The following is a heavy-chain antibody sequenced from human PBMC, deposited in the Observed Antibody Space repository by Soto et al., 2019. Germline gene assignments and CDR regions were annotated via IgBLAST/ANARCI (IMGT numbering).Heavy chain of an antibody. CDR1: GFTFSSYS. V-gene: IGHV3-21*01. Sequence: EVQLVESGGGLVKPGGSLRLSCAASGFTFSSYSMNWVRQAPGQGLEWVSSISSSSSYLYYADSVNGRFTISRDNAKNSLYLQMNSLRAEDTAVYYCARVLRRWRCDGMDVWGQGTTVTVSS. CDR2: ISSSSSYL. CDR3: ARVLRRWRCDGMDV. D-gene: IGHD3-3*01. J-gene: IGHJ6*02.